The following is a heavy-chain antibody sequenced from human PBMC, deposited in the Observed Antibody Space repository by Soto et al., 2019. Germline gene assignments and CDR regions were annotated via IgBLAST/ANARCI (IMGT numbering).Heavy chain of an antibody. CDR2: INANSGGT. CDR3: ARYFDSTKITSAEPAAPWWFDP. D-gene: IGHD2-2*01. J-gene: IGHJ5*02. V-gene: IGHV1-2*02. Sequence: GASVKVSCKASGYTFTHYSMHWVRQAPGQGPEWMGWINANSGGTNYAKKFQGRVTMTRDTSINTAYMDDSRLTSDNTALNYCARYFDSTKITSAEPAAPWWFDPRGQGTLVPVSS. CDR1: GYTFTHYS.